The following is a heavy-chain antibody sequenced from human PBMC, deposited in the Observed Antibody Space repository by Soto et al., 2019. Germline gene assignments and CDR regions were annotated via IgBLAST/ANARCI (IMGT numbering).Heavy chain of an antibody. V-gene: IGHV4-30-4*01. CDR2: IYYSGST. D-gene: IGHD3-10*01. Sequence: PSETLSLTCTVSGGSISSGDYYWSWIRQPPGKGLEWIGYIYYSGSTYYNPSLKSRVTISVDTSKNQFSLKLSSVTAADTAVYHCARERDYYGSGSYYSWFDPWGQGTLVTVSS. CDR3: ARERDYYGSGSYYSWFDP. J-gene: IGHJ5*02. CDR1: GGSISSGDYY.